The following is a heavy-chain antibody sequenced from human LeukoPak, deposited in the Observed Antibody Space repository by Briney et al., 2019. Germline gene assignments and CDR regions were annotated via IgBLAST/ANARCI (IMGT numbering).Heavy chain of an antibody. J-gene: IGHJ5*02. CDR3: ARDAYTTTSNWLDP. CDR1: GFTLNKYW. Sequence: GSLRLSCETSGFTLNKYWMHWVRQATGKGLVWVSRITGDGSDIAYADSVKGRFTVSRDDAKNILFLQMTSLRVEDTAIYYCARDAYTTTSNWLDPWGQGTLVTVS. D-gene: IGHD4-17*01. CDR2: ITGDGSDI. V-gene: IGHV3-74*01.